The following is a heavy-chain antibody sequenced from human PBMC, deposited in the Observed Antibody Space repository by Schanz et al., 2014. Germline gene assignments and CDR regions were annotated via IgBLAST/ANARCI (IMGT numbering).Heavy chain of an antibody. CDR1: GYTFTSHG. D-gene: IGHD6-6*01. CDR3: ARDQSPYTNSSDVRYFDY. J-gene: IGHJ4*02. V-gene: IGHV1-18*01. CDR2: ISPYTGNT. Sequence: QVQLVQSGAEVKKPGASVKVSCKASGYTFTSHGISWVRQAPGQGLEWVGWISPYTGNTHYFDKMEGRVTMTTDTATSTAYMELRSLRSDDTAVYYCARDQSPYTNSSDVRYFDYWGQGSLVTVSS.